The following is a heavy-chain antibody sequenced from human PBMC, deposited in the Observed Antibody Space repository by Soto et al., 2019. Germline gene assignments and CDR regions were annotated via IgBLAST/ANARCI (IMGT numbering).Heavy chain of an antibody. D-gene: IGHD1-20*01. CDR3: TTELSVVNLHEYNWFDP. Sequence: AGGSLRLSCAASGFTFSNAWMHWVRQAPGKGLEWVGRIKRKTDGGETDYAAHVKGRFPISEYNSKNTLYLQMNSLKTEDTAVYNCTTELSVVNLHEYNWFDPWGQGTLVTISS. V-gene: IGHV3-15*01. J-gene: IGHJ5*02. CDR1: GFTFSNAW. CDR2: IKRKTDGGET.